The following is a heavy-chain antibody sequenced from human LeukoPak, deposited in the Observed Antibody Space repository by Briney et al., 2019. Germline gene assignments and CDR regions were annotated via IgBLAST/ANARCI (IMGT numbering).Heavy chain of an antibody. CDR1: GFTFSSYA. Sequence: GRSLRLSCAASGFTFSSYAMHWVRQAPGKGLEWVAVISYDGSNKYYADSVKGRFTISRDNAKNSLYLQMNSLRAEDTAVYYCARDPLSSGQSNWFDPWGQGTLVTVSS. V-gene: IGHV3-30-3*01. J-gene: IGHJ5*02. CDR3: ARDPLSSGQSNWFDP. CDR2: ISYDGSNK. D-gene: IGHD6-19*01.